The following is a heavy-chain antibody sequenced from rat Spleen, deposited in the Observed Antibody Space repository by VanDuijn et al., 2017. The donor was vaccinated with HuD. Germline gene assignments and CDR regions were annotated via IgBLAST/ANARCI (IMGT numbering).Heavy chain of an antibody. CDR3: ARDENGYIYVWFAY. D-gene: IGHD1-5*01. CDR2: IWGNGNT. Sequence: QVQLKESGPGLVQPSQTLSLTCTVSGFSLSSYGVIWVRQPPGKGLEWMGVIWGNGNTNYNSALKSRLSISKDTAKSQVFLKMNSLETEDTATYYCARDENGYIYVWFAYWGQGTLVTVSS. CDR1: GFSLSSYG. V-gene: IGHV2-13*01. J-gene: IGHJ3*01.